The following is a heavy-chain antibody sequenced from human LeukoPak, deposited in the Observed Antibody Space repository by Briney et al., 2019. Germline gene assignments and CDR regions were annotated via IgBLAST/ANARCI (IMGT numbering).Heavy chain of an antibody. CDR3: ARGGRSTAARDYYYYMDV. V-gene: IGHV4-31*03. CDR2: THHRGLT. J-gene: IGHJ6*03. D-gene: IGHD6-6*01. CDR1: GGSISSIDYY. Sequence: PSQTLSLTCSVSGGSISSIDYYWTWVRQHPGKGLEWIGYTHHRGLTYYNPSLKNRVTISVDTSANQVSLELSSVTAADTAVYYCARGGRSTAARDYYYYMDVWGKGTTVTVSS.